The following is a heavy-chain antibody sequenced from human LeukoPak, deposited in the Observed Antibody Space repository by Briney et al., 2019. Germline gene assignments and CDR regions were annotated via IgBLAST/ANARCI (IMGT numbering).Heavy chain of an antibody. D-gene: IGHD3-22*01. CDR1: GFTFSSYS. CDR3: ARGDLAYYYDLSGQFDY. CDR2: ISSSSSYI. Sequence: GGSLRLSCAASGFTFSSYSMNWVRQAPGKGLEWVSSISSSSSYIYYADSVKGRFTISRDNAKNSLYLQMNSLRAEDTAVYYCARGDLAYYYDLSGQFDYWGQGALVTVSS. V-gene: IGHV3-21*04. J-gene: IGHJ4*02.